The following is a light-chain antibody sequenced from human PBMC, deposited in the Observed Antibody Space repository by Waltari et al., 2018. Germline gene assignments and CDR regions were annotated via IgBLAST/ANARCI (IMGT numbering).Light chain of an antibody. CDR2: GAS. J-gene: IGKJ3*01. CDR1: QISSRNY. Sequence: ESVFPPSPGTLSSSPGASATVSCRANQISSRNYLAWYQQKTGQAPRLLIYGASRRATGIPDRFSGSGSGTDFTLTISRLEPEDFAVYYCQQYGSLPLTFGPGTTVDLK. V-gene: IGKV3-20*01. CDR3: QQYGSLPLT.